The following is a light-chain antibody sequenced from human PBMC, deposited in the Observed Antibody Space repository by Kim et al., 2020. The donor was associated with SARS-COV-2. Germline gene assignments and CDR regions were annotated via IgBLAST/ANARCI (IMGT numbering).Light chain of an antibody. CDR3: IQATVFPRT. CDR1: QSLVHHNGNTY. V-gene: IGKV2-24*01. J-gene: IGKJ2*01. Sequence: QPASMSCRSSQSLVHHNGNTYLSWLHQRPGQPPRPLIYQISNRFSGAPDRFSGSGAGTDFTLTISRVEPEDVGVYFCIQATVFPRTFGQGTKLEI. CDR2: QIS.